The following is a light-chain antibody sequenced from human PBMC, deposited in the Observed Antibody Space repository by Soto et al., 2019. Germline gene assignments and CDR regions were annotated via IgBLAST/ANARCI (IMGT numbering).Light chain of an antibody. V-gene: IGLV2-14*03. CDR2: EVS. J-gene: IGLJ1*01. Sequence: QSVLTQPASVSGSPGQSITISCTGTSSDVGAYDYVSWYQQHPDKAPKLMIYEVSHRPSGVSNRFYGSKSVITATLTISGLQAEDVADYYCSSYTSSSTRVFGTVTKLTGL. CDR3: SSYTSSSTRV. CDR1: SSDVGAYDY.